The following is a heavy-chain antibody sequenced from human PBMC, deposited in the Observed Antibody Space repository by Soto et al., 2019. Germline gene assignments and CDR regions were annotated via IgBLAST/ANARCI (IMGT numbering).Heavy chain of an antibody. CDR1: GFTVSSNY. CDR2: IYSGGST. J-gene: IGHJ6*02. CDR3: ARLAGIAVAGTAHYYYGMDV. D-gene: IGHD6-19*01. V-gene: IGHV3-53*01. Sequence: PGGSLRLSCAASGFTVSSNYMSWVRQAPGKGLEWVSVIYSGGSTYYADSVKGRFTISRDNSKNTLYLQMNSLRAEDTAVYYFARLAGIAVAGTAHYYYGMDVWGQGTTVTVSS.